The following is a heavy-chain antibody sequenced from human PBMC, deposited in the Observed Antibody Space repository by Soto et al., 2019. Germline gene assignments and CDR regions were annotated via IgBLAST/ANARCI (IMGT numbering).Heavy chain of an antibody. J-gene: IGHJ4*02. D-gene: IGHD2-8*02. CDR1: GGSFSGYY. Sequence: QVQLQQWGAGLLKPSETLSLTCAVYGGSFSGYYWTWIRQPPGTGLEWIGELNHSGSTNYNPSLKXXVTISVDASKNQFSLKLTSVTAADTAVYYCARDKITGLFDYWGQGTLVTVSS. V-gene: IGHV4-34*01. CDR3: ARDKITGLFDY. CDR2: LNHSGST.